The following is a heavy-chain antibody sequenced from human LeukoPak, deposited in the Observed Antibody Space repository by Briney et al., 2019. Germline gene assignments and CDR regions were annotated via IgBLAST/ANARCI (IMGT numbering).Heavy chain of an antibody. J-gene: IGHJ1*01. CDR3: ARGALYRWRFQH. CDR2: INHSGST. V-gene: IGHV4-34*01. CDR1: GGSFSGYY. D-gene: IGHD5-24*01. Sequence: SETLSLTCAVYGGSFSGYYWSWIRQPPGKGLEWIGEINHSGSTNYNPSLKSRVTISVDTSKNQFSLKLSSLTAADTAVYYCARGALYRWRFQHWGQGTLVTVSS.